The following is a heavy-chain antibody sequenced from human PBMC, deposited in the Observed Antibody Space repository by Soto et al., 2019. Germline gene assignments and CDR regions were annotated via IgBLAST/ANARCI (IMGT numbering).Heavy chain of an antibody. V-gene: IGHV2-5*01. J-gene: IGHJ4*01. CDR1: GFSLSTSGVG. Sequence: SGPTLLNPTQTLTLTCTFFGFSLSTSGVGVGWIRQPPGKALEWLGFIYWNHDKRYNSTLKSRLTITKDTSKNQVVLTMTNMDPVDTATYYWAHAWNYGDFDYFDTCGQGTLVTVSS. D-gene: IGHD4-17*01. CDR3: AHAWNYGDFDYFDT. CDR2: IYWNHDK.